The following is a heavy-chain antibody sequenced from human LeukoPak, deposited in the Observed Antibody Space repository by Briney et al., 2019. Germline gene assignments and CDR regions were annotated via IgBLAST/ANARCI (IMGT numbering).Heavy chain of an antibody. CDR1: GFTFSSHG. Sequence: GGSLRLSCAGSGFTFSSHGMHWVRQAPGKGLERVSILSYDGSYKYYADSVKGRFTISRDNSKNTLYLQMNSLRAEDTAVYYCAKDRGCSGSCCRPDYWGQGTLVTVSS. J-gene: IGHJ4*02. CDR2: LSYDGSYK. D-gene: IGHD1-26*01. CDR3: AKDRGCSGSCCRPDY. V-gene: IGHV3-30*18.